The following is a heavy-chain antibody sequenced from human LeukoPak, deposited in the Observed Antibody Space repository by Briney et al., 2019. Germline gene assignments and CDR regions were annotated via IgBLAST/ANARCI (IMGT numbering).Heavy chain of an antibody. Sequence: ASVKVSCKASGYTFTDYYIHWVRPAPGQGLQWMGCLNPKNGGTNSAQNFEGRVTLTGDRFISTLYMQLSSLRFVGTGMYYSARDRGTNMFSHFDYWGQGTLVTVSS. D-gene: IGHD1-26*01. J-gene: IGHJ4*02. CDR3: ARDRGTNMFSHFDY. CDR2: LNPKNGGT. V-gene: IGHV1-2*02. CDR1: GYTFTDYY.